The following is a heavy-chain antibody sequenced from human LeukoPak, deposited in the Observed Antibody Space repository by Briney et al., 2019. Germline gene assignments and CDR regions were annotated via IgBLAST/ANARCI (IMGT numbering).Heavy chain of an antibody. CDR1: GFTFDDYA. V-gene: IGHV3-43D*03. D-gene: IGHD3-22*01. CDR3: AKDLSYDSSGQASGLPDY. J-gene: IGHJ4*02. Sequence: PGGSLRLSCAASGFTFDDYAMHWVRQAPGKGLEWVSLISWDGGSTYYADSVKGRFTISRDNSKNSLYLQMNSLRAEDTALYYCAKDLSYDSSGQASGLPDYWGQGALVTVSS. CDR2: ISWDGGST.